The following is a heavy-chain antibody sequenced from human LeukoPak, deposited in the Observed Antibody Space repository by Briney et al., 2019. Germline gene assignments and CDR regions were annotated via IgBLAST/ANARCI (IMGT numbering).Heavy chain of an antibody. D-gene: IGHD5/OR15-5a*01. CDR1: GFTVSDNY. Sequence: GGSLRLSCAASGFTVSDNYMTWVRQAPGKGLEWVSFIYSGGSTYYADSVKGRFTISRVNSKNTLYLQMNSLRGEDTAVYYCARDLRFDPWGQGTLVTVSS. CDR2: IYSGGST. CDR3: ARDLRFDP. V-gene: IGHV3-66*01. J-gene: IGHJ5*02.